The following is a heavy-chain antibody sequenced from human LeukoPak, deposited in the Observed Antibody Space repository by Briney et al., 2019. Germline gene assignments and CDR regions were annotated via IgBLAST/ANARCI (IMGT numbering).Heavy chain of an antibody. J-gene: IGHJ4*02. Sequence: GGSLRLSCAASGFTFDDYGMSWVRQAPGKGLEWVSGINWNGGSTGYADSVKGRLTISRDNAKNSLYLQMNSLRAEDTALYYCARDYYYGSGSYGGSFDYWGQGTLVTVSS. D-gene: IGHD3-10*01. CDR2: INWNGGST. V-gene: IGHV3-20*04. CDR1: GFTFDDYG. CDR3: ARDYYYGSGSYGGSFDY.